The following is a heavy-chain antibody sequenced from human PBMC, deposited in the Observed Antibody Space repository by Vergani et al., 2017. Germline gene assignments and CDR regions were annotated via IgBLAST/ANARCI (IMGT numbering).Heavy chain of an antibody. J-gene: IGHJ5*02. CDR2: IYHSGRI. D-gene: IGHD3-10*01. Sequence: QVQLQESGPGLVKPSETLSLTCAVPGYSISSGYYWGWIRQPPGKGLEWIGSIYHSGRIYYNPSLKSRVTISVDTSKNQFSLKLGSVTAADTAVYYCARLASVRGVITQNWFDPWGQGTLVTVSS. CDR1: GYSISSGYY. CDR3: ARLASVRGVITQNWFDP. V-gene: IGHV4-38-2*01.